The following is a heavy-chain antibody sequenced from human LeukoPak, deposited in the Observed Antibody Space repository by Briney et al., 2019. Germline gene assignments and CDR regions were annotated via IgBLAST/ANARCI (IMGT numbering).Heavy chain of an antibody. CDR3: AREIFGSGSYPGF. D-gene: IGHD3-10*01. J-gene: IGHJ4*02. Sequence: GRSLTLSCAASGFRFDTYAMHWLRQAPGQGLEWVALIWHDGSHKFYSNSVRGHFTISRDNSKNTVYLQMNNLRPDDTAVYYCAREIFGSGSYPGFWGQGTLVTVSS. CDR1: GFRFDTYA. V-gene: IGHV3-33*01. CDR2: IWHDGSHK.